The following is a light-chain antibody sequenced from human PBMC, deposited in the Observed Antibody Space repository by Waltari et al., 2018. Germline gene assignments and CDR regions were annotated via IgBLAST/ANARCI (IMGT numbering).Light chain of an antibody. CDR2: EFS. Sequence: QSALTQPASVSGSPGQSITISCTGSNSNIGTYSLVSWFQHRPGKAPNLILYEFSQRPSGVSVRFSGSKSGNTASLTISGLQAEDEADYYCCSYAGSVPYVFGTGTTVTVL. CDR1: NSNIGTYSL. V-gene: IGLV2-23*02. CDR3: CSYAGSVPYV. J-gene: IGLJ1*01.